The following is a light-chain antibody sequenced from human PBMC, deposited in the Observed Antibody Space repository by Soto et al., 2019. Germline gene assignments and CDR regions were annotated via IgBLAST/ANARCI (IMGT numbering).Light chain of an antibody. CDR1: QSISSY. Sequence: EIGLTQSPATLSLSPGERATLSCRASQSISSYLAWYQQKPGQAPRLLIYDASNRATGIPARFSGSGSGTDFTLTISTLEPEDFAVYYRQQRSAWPLTFGGGTKVEIK. V-gene: IGKV3-11*01. CDR3: QQRSAWPLT. J-gene: IGKJ4*01. CDR2: DAS.